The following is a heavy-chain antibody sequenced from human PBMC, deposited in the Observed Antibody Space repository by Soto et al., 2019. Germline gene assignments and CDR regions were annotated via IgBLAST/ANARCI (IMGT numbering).Heavy chain of an antibody. Sequence: QLQLQESGSGLVKPSQTLSLTCAVSGGSISSGGYSWSWIRQPPGKGLEWIGYIYHSGSTYYNPSLKSRVTISVDRSKNQCSLKLSSVTAADTAVYYCARDQGGSGWEWDDAFDIWGQGTMVTVSS. CDR2: IYHSGST. V-gene: IGHV4-30-2*01. J-gene: IGHJ3*02. CDR1: GGSISSGGYS. CDR3: ARDQGGSGWEWDDAFDI. D-gene: IGHD6-19*01.